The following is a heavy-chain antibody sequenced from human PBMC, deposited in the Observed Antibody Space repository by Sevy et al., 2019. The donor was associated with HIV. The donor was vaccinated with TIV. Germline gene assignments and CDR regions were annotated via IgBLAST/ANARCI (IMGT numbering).Heavy chain of an antibody. CDR2: IGGSGDGI. V-gene: IGHV3-23*01. CDR3: ARSRRGAYYDCSITFQPADY. J-gene: IGHJ4*02. CDR1: GFDFGNYP. Sequence: GGSLRLSCAASGFDFGNYPISWVRQSPGKGLEWISVIGGSGDGINYADSVKGRFTISRDSSKNTLFLQMNSLRVKDTAVYYCARSRRGAYYDCSITFQPADYWGQGTLVTVSS. D-gene: IGHD3-22*01.